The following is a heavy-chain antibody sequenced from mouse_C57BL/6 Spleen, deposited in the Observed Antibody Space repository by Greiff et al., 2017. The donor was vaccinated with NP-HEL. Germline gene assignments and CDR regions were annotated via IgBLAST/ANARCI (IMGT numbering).Heavy chain of an antibody. CDR2: IDPSDSYT. D-gene: IGHD2-3*01. V-gene: IGHV1-69*01. CDR1: GYTFTSYW. Sequence: QVQLQQPGAELVMPWASVKLSCKASGYTFTSYWMHWVKQRPGQGLEWIGEIDPSDSYTNYNQKFKGKSTLTVDKSSSTAYMQLSSLTSEDSAVYYCARWLLGGYYAMDYWGQGTSVTVSS. CDR3: ARWLLGGYYAMDY. J-gene: IGHJ4*01.